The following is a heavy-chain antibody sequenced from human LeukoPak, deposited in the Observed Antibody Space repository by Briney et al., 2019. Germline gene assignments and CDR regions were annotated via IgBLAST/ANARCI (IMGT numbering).Heavy chain of an antibody. CDR3: AREGLLWFGELSPNWFDP. CDR2: ISYDGSNK. Sequence: GRSLRLSCAASGFTFSSYGMHWVRQAPGKGLEWVAVISYDGSNKYYADSVKGRFTISRDNSKNTLYLQMSSLRAEDTALYYCAREGLLWFGELSPNWFDPWGQGTLVTVSS. CDR1: GFTFSSYG. J-gene: IGHJ5*02. V-gene: IGHV3-30*03. D-gene: IGHD3-10*01.